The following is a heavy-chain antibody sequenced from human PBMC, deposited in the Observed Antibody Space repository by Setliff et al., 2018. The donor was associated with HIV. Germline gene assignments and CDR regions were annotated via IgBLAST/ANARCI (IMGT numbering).Heavy chain of an antibody. CDR3: ARRETGAPYFRTLYYFGMDV. CDR2: IHSGGST. J-gene: IGHJ6*02. Sequence: GGSLRLSCAASGFTVSTDYMNWVRQGPGKGLEWVSVIHSGGSTFYADSVEGRFTISRDNAKDSLYLQMNSLKDEDTAVYYCARRETGAPYFRTLYYFGMDVWGQGTTVTVSS. V-gene: IGHV3-66*01. D-gene: IGHD3-3*01. CDR1: GFTVSTDY.